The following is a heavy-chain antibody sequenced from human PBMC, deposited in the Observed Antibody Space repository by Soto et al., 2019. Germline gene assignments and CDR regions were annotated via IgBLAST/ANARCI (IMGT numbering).Heavy chain of an antibody. J-gene: IGHJ4*02. CDR2: IYWDDDK. D-gene: IGHD6-19*01. V-gene: IGHV2-5*02. CDR3: AHRSTASSGWSPTFDS. CDR1: GFSLSTSGVC. Sequence: QITLKESGPTLVKPTQTLTLTCTFSGFSLSTSGVCVGWIRQPPGKAREWLSLIYWDDDKRYSTSLKSRLTITKDTTKNQVVLTMTNTDPVDTATYYCAHRSTASSGWSPTFDSWGQGTLVTVSS.